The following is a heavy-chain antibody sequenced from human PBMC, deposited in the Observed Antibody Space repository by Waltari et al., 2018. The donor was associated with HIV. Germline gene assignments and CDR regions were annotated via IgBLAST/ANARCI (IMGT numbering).Heavy chain of an antibody. Sequence: QLLESGGGLVEPGGSLRLSCAASGFIFTDFAMDWVRQAPGKGLEWVSAIRGGGETFYADSVKGRFTISRDNSKNTLYLQMNSLRADDAAVYYCVKDSGRAADVFDLWGQGTMVTVSS. CDR3: VKDSGRAADVFDL. CDR1: GFIFTDFA. J-gene: IGHJ3*01. D-gene: IGHD3-10*01. V-gene: IGHV3-23*01. CDR2: IRGGGET.